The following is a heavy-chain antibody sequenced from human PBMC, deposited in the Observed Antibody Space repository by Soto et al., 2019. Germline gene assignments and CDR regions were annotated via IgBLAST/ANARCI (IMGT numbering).Heavy chain of an antibody. Sequence: EVQLLESGGGSVQPGGSLRLSCAASGFTFSSYAMHWVRRPPGKGLEWVSSMSHRGGTAYYADSVKGRFSISRDSLVNTLYLQMNSLRAEATAVYYCAKGRGQKWNFDYWGQGTLVTVSP. J-gene: IGHJ4*02. V-gene: IGHV3-23*01. CDR2: MSHRGGTA. D-gene: IGHD3-10*01. CDR1: GFTFSSYA. CDR3: AKGRGQKWNFDY.